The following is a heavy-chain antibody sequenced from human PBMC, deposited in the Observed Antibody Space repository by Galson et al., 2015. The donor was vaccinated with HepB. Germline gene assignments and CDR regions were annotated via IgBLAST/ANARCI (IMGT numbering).Heavy chain of an antibody. Sequence: SVKVSCKASGYTFTGYYMHWVRQAPGQGLEWMGWINPNSGGTNYAQKFQGRVTMTRDTSISTAYMELSRLRSDDTAVYYCARSGSHRVNWFDPWGQGTLVTVSS. J-gene: IGHJ5*02. D-gene: IGHD3-3*01. CDR1: GYTFTGYY. V-gene: IGHV1-2*02. CDR2: INPNSGGT. CDR3: ARSGSHRVNWFDP.